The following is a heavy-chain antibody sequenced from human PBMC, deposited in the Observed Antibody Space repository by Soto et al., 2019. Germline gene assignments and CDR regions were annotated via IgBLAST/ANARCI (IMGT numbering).Heavy chain of an antibody. CDR2: IYYSGST. Sequence: QLQLQESGPGLVKPSETLSLTCTVSGGSISRSNYYWGWIRQPPGKGLEWIGNIYYSGSTYYNPSLKSRFTISVDTSKNQFSLKLSSVTAADTAVYYCARRGSGSYSDYWGQGTLVTVSS. CDR1: GGSISRSNYY. CDR3: ARRGSGSYSDY. D-gene: IGHD1-26*01. V-gene: IGHV4-39*01. J-gene: IGHJ4*02.